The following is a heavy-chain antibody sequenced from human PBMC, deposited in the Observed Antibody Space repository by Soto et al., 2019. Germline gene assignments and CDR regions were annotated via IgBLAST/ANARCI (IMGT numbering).Heavy chain of an antibody. CDR1: GGXISSGGYY. J-gene: IGHJ5*02. Sequence: SETLSLTCTVSGGXISSGGYYWSWIRQHPGKGLEWIGYIYYSGSTYYNPSLKSRVTISVDTSKNQFSLKLSSVTAADTAVYYCARSRIVLMVYAENWFDPWGQGTLVTVS. D-gene: IGHD2-8*01. CDR2: IYYSGST. V-gene: IGHV4-31*02. CDR3: ARSRIVLMVYAENWFDP.